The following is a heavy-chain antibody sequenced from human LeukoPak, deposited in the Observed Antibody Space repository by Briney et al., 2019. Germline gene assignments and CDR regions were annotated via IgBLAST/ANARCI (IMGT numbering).Heavy chain of an antibody. Sequence: GGSLRLSCAASKFTFSSYAIHWVRQAPGKGLEWVSIISHDGSYKYYTDSVKGRFTISRDNSKNTLLLQMNSLRAEDTAVYYCAKDAFYCSSTSCYESYYYYYYMDVWGKGTTVTISS. CDR2: ISHDGSYK. CDR3: AKDAFYCSSTSCYESYYYYYYMDV. V-gene: IGHV3-30*04. CDR1: KFTFSSYA. J-gene: IGHJ6*03. D-gene: IGHD2-2*01.